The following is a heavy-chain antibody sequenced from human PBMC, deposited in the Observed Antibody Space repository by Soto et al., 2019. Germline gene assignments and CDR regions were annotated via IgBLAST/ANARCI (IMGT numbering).Heavy chain of an antibody. CDR2: IIPIFCTA. D-gene: IGHD4-17*01. V-gene: IGHV1-69*06. Sequence: SSVKVSCKASGGTFSSYAISWVRQAPGQGLEGMGGIIPIFCTANYPQKFQGRVTITADKSTSTAYMELSSLRSEDAAVYYCARDFSATVTTSYYYYGMEVWGQGTTVTVSS. J-gene: IGHJ6*02. CDR3: ARDFSATVTTSYYYYGMEV. CDR1: GGTFSSYA.